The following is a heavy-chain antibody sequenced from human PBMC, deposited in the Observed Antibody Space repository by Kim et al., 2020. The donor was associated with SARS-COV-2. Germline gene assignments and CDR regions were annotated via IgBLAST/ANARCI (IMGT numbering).Heavy chain of an antibody. Sequence: GGSLRLSCAASGFTFSSYAMHWVRQAPGKGLEWVAVISYDGSNKYYAYSVKGRFTISRDNSKNTLYLQMNSLRAEDTAVYYCARNGMGNEFDYWGQGTLV. D-gene: IGHD1-26*01. J-gene: IGHJ4*02. CDR3: ARNGMGNEFDY. CDR2: ISYDGSNK. CDR1: GFTFSSYA. V-gene: IGHV3-30*04.